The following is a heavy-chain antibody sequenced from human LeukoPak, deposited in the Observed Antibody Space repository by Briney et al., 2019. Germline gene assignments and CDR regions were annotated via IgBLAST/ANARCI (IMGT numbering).Heavy chain of an antibody. CDR2: INPNSGGT. CDR1: GYTFTGYY. CDR3: ARVDYYDSSGQFDY. D-gene: IGHD3-22*01. V-gene: IGHV1-2*06. Sequence: AASVKVPCKASGYTFTGYYMHWVRQAPGQGLEWMGRINPNSGGTNYAQKFQGRVTMTRDTSISTAYMELSRLRSDDTAVYYCARVDYYDSSGQFDYWGQGTLVTVSS. J-gene: IGHJ4*02.